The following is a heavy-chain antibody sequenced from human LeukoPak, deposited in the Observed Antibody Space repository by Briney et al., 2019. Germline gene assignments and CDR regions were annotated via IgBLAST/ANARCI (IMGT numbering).Heavy chain of an antibody. J-gene: IGHJ3*02. V-gene: IGHV3-23*01. CDR1: GFTFSSYA. CDR3: ARGPLGGESFDI. Sequence: GGSLRLSCAASGFTFSSYAMSWVRQAPGKGLEWVSAISGSGGSTYYADSVKGRFTISRDNSKNTLYLQMNSLRAEDTAVYYCARGPLGGESFDIWGQGTMVTVSS. CDR2: ISGSGGST. D-gene: IGHD3-16*01.